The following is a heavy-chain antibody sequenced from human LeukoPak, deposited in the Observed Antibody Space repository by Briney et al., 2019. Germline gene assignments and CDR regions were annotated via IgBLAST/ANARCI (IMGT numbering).Heavy chain of an antibody. CDR2: INPNSGGT. D-gene: IGHD6-13*01. CDR1: GYTFTGYY. Sequence: GASVKVSCKASGYTFTGYYMHWVRQAPGQGLEWMGCINPNSGGTNYAQKFQGRVTMTRDTSIGPAYMELSRLTFDDTAVYFCARGTRLAAAGDWGQGTLVTVSS. V-gene: IGHV1-2*02. CDR3: ARGTRLAAAGD. J-gene: IGHJ4*02.